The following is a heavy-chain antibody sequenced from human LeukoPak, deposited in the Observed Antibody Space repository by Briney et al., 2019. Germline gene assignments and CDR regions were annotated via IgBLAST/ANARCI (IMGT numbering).Heavy chain of an antibody. CDR2: IYYSGTT. V-gene: IGHV4-59*08. J-gene: IGHJ4*02. Sequence: PSETLSLTCTVSGGSISSYYWSWIRQPPGKGLEWIGYIYYSGTTNYNPSLKSRVPILVGPSKNQFSLDLGSVTAADTAVYYCARRGIAAAGYDYWGEGTLVTVSS. D-gene: IGHD6-13*01. CDR3: ARRGIAAAGYDY. CDR1: GGSISSYY.